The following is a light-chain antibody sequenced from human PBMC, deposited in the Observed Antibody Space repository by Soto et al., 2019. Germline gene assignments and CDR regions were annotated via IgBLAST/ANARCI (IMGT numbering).Light chain of an antibody. CDR2: GAS. J-gene: IGKJ5*01. V-gene: IGKV3-20*01. Sequence: EIVLTQSPGTLSLSPGERATLSCRASESVSSVYLAWYQHKPGQAPRLLIFGASSRATAIPDRFSGSGSGTDFTLTISRLEPEDFAVYYCQHYGSSFTFGQGTRLEIK. CDR3: QHYGSSFT. CDR1: ESVSSVY.